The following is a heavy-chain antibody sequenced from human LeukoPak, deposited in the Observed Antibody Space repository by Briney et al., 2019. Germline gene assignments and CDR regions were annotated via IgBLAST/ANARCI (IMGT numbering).Heavy chain of an antibody. CDR3: ARSSSVAGTFDY. D-gene: IGHD6-19*01. CDR1: GYSFTSYW. V-gene: IGHV5-51*01. Sequence: GESLQISCKGSGYSFTSYWIGWVRRMPGKGLEWMGIIYPGDSDTRYSPSFQGQVTISADKSISTAYLQWSSLRASDTAMYYCARSSSVAGTFDYWGQGTLVTVSS. CDR2: IYPGDSDT. J-gene: IGHJ4*02.